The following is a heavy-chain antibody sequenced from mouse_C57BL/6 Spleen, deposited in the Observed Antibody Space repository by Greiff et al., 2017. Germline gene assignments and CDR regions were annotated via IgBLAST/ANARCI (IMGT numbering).Heavy chain of an antibody. J-gene: IGHJ4*01. D-gene: IGHD3-3*01. CDR3: TRRDASYYYAMDY. CDR2: IDPETGGT. V-gene: IGHV1-15*01. CDR1: GYTFTDYE. Sequence: QVQLQQSGAELVRPGASVTLSCKASGYTFTDYEMHWVKQTPVHGLEWIGAIDPETGGTAYNQKFKGKAILTADKSSSTAYMELRSLTSEDSAVYYCTRRDASYYYAMDYGGQGTSVTVSS.